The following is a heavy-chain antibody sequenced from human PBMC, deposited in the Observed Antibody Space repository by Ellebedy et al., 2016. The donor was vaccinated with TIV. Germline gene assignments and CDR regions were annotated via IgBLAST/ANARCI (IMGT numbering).Heavy chain of an antibody. CDR2: LCGSGGST. Sequence: GESLKISCAASGFTFNTYALSWVPQAPGEGLEWVSGLCGSGGSTFYADSVKGRFTISRDNSKNTLYLQMNSLGVEDKGMYYCAKDLMAVASFDYWGQGTLVTVSS. D-gene: IGHD4-23*01. V-gene: IGHV3-23*01. CDR1: GFTFNTYA. J-gene: IGHJ4*02. CDR3: AKDLMAVASFDY.